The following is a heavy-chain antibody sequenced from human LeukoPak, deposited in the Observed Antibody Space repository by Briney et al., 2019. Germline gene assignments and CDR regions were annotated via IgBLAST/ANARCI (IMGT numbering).Heavy chain of an antibody. CDR1: GGTFSSYA. Sequence: ASVKVSCKASGGTFSSYAISWVRQAPGQGLEWMGGIIPIFGTANCAQKFQGRVTITADEPTSTAYMELSSLRSDDTAVYYCAIQPWGSGNNWYFDLWGRGTLVTVSS. CDR2: IIPIFGTA. D-gene: IGHD7-27*01. V-gene: IGHV1-69*13. J-gene: IGHJ2*01. CDR3: AIQPWGSGNNWYFDL.